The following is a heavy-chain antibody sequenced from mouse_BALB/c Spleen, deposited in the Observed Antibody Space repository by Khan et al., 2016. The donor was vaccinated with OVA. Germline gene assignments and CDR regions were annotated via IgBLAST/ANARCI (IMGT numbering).Heavy chain of an antibody. D-gene: IGHD2-2*01. CDR1: GYSFTSYY. V-gene: IGHV1S135*01. CDR3: RRHGCVASFTY. CDR2: IDPFRGGS. Sequence: VQLKQSGPELMKPGASVKLSCKASGYSFTSYYIHWVMQRHGESLEWIGYIDPFRGGSTYNQKFKVKATLTVDKSSSTAYIHLSTLTSEDSAVNYCRRHGCVASFTYWGQGTLVTVSA. J-gene: IGHJ3*01.